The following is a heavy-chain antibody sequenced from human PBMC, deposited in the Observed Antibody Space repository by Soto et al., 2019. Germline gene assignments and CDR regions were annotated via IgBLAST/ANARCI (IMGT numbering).Heavy chain of an antibody. CDR3: ARDKYCTTINCYNWFDH. Sequence: PSETLSLTCTVSGGSISSGDYYWSWIRQPPGKGLEWIGYMYNSGSTYYNPSLDSRVKISVDTSKNQFSLELSSVTAADTAVYYCARDKYCTTINCYNWFDHWGQGTLVTVSS. CDR2: MYNSGST. D-gene: IGHD2-2*01. V-gene: IGHV4-30-4*01. CDR1: GGSISSGDYY. J-gene: IGHJ5*02.